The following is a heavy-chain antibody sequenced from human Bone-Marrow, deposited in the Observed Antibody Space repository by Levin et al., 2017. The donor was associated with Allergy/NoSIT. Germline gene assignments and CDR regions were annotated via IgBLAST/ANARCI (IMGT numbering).Heavy chain of an antibody. CDR3: VRGIYASGDY. CDR2: INQDGSGT. Sequence: GGSLRLSCAASGFIFKNYYWNWVRQAPGKGLEWVANINQDGSGTSYADSVKGRFTISRDNAENSLYLQMDSLRVEDTAVYYCVRGIYASGDYWGQGALVTVSS. V-gene: IGHV3-7*04. CDR1: GFIFKNYY. D-gene: IGHD2/OR15-2a*01. J-gene: IGHJ4*02.